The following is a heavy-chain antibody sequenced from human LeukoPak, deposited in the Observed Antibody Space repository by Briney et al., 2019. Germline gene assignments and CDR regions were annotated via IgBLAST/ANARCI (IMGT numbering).Heavy chain of an antibody. Sequence: ASVKVSCKASGGTFSSYAISWVRQAPGQGLEWMGRIIPILGIANYAQKFQGRVTITADKSTSTAYMELSSLRSEDTAVYYCAIPPPNISRWSYYGMDVGGQGTTVTGSS. CDR1: GGTFSSYA. V-gene: IGHV1-69*04. CDR3: AIPPPNISRWSYYGMDV. D-gene: IGHD6-13*01. CDR2: IIPILGIA. J-gene: IGHJ6*02.